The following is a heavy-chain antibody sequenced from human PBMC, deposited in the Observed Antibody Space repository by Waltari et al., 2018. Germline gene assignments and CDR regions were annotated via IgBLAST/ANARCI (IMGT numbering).Heavy chain of an antibody. CDR1: GYTFTSYA. Sequence: QVQLVQSGAEVKKPGASVKVSCKASGYTFTSYAMHWVRQAPGQRLEWMGWINAGNGNTKYSQKFQGRVTITRDTSASTAYMELSSLRSEDTAVYYCARHRSVAGTFDYWGQGTLVTVSS. J-gene: IGHJ4*02. D-gene: IGHD1-1*01. V-gene: IGHV1-3*01. CDR2: INAGNGNT. CDR3: ARHRSVAGTFDY.